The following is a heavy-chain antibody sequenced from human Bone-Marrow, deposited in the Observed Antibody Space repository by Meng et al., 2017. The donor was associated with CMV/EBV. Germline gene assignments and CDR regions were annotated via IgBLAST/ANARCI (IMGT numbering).Heavy chain of an antibody. CDR2: IGMSGTTI. D-gene: IGHD3-3*01. V-gene: IGHV3-48*01. J-gene: IGHJ5*02. Sequence: GESLKISCAASGFTFNRDNMNWVRQAPGRGLEWISYIGMSGTTIYYADSVKGRFTISRDNSKNTLYLQMNSLRAEDTAVYYCARDRDTIFGVRRYNWFDPWGQGTLVTVSS. CDR3: ARDRDTIFGVRRYNWFDP. CDR1: GFTFNRDN.